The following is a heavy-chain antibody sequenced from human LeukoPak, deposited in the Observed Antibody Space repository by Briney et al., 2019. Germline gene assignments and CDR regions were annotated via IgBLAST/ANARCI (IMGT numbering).Heavy chain of an antibody. CDR1: GFMFSNYW. CDR3: AREDWGPDY. Sequence: GGSLRLFCAASGFMFSNYWLLWVRQAPGKGLEWVANIRQDGSKTNYVDSVKGRFTISRDNAKNSLYLQMNSLRAEETAVYYCAREDWGPDYWGQGTLVTVSS. V-gene: IGHV3-7*01. CDR2: IRQDGSKT. D-gene: IGHD7-27*01. J-gene: IGHJ4*02.